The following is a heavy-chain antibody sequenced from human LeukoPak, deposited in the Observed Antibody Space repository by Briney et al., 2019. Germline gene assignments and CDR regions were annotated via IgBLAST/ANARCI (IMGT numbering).Heavy chain of an antibody. Sequence: ASVKVSCKASGYTFTGYYMHWVRQAPGQGLEWMGWINPNSGGTNYAQKFQGRVTMTRDTSTSTVYMELSSLRSEDTAVYYCARAPTGSFDYWGQGTLVTVSS. J-gene: IGHJ4*02. D-gene: IGHD1-26*01. CDR3: ARAPTGSFDY. V-gene: IGHV1-2*02. CDR2: INPNSGGT. CDR1: GYTFTGYY.